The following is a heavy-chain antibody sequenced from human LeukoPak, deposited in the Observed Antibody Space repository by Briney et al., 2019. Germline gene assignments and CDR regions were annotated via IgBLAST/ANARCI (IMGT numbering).Heavy chain of an antibody. D-gene: IGHD6-19*01. CDR3: AGVKVAGTRSFDY. Sequence: GGSLRLSCAASGFTFSAYWMHWVRQAPGKGLVWVGRINDVGSDSTYVDSVKGRFTISRDNAKNTLYLQMNNLRTEDTAVYYCAGVKVAGTRSFDYWGQGTLATVSS. CDR2: INDVGSDS. J-gene: IGHJ4*02. V-gene: IGHV3-74*01. CDR1: GFTFSAYW.